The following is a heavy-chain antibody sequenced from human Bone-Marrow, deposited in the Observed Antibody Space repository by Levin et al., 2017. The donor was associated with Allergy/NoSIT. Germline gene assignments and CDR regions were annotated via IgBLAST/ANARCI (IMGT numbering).Heavy chain of an antibody. Sequence: GGSLRLSCAASGFTFSDYYVSWIRQAPGKGLEWLSYISTGGSETFYADSVKGRFTISRDNARNSLSLHMNGLRPEDTAVYYCARQIAVSGLFDFWGQGTPVTVSS. J-gene: IGHJ4*02. D-gene: IGHD5/OR15-5a*01. V-gene: IGHV3-11*01. CDR2: ISTGGSET. CDR1: GFTFSDYY. CDR3: ARQIAVSGLFDF.